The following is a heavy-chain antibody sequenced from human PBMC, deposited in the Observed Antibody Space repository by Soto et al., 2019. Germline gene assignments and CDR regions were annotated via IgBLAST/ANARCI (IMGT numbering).Heavy chain of an antibody. CDR2: IWYDGSIK. J-gene: IGHJ5*02. D-gene: IGHD2-21*02. V-gene: IGHV3-33*01. Sequence: GGSLRLSCAASGFTFSTYGMHWVRQAPGKGLEWVALIWYDGSIKNYADSVKGRFTISRDNSKNTLYLQMNSLRAEDSAAYYCAREYCGTDCYSNPWFDPWGQGTLVTVSS. CDR1: GFTFSTYG. CDR3: AREYCGTDCYSNPWFDP.